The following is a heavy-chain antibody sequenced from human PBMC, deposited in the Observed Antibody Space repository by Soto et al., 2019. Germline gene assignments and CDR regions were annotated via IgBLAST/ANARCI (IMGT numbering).Heavy chain of an antibody. J-gene: IGHJ3*02. CDR1: GYTFTSYG. CDR2: ISAYNGNT. V-gene: IGHV1-18*01. CDR3: ARGQGWSGNSGDYAVDDAFDI. Sequence: ASVKVSCKASGYTFTSYGISWVRQAPGQGLEWMGWISAYNGNTNYAQKLQGRVTMTTDTSTSTAYMELRSLRSDDTAVYYCARGQGWSGNSGDYAVDDAFDIWGQGTMVTVSS. D-gene: IGHD4-17*01.